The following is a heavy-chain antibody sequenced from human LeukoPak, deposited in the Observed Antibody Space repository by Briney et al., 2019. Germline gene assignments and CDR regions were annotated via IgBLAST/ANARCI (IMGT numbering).Heavy chain of an antibody. Sequence: ASVKVSCKTSGYPFTTYDIHWVRQATGQGLEWMGWMNPNSGNTGYAQKFQGRVAMTRDTSINTAYLDLSSLTSDDTAVYYCTRGEVLDTSGYFYAFDIWGQGTMVTVSS. CDR2: MNPNSGNT. J-gene: IGHJ3*02. CDR1: GYPFTTYD. V-gene: IGHV1-8*01. D-gene: IGHD3-22*01. CDR3: TRGEVLDTSGYFYAFDI.